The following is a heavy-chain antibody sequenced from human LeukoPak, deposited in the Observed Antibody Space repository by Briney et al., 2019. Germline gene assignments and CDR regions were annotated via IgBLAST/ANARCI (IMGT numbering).Heavy chain of an antibody. CDR3: ERDTGGIIAAAVLALAD. CDR2: INPNSGGT. CDR1: GYTFTVYY. J-gene: IGHJ4*02. V-gene: IGHV1-2*02. Sequence: ASVKVSCKASGYTFTVYYMHGGRPAPGQGGGWMGWINPNSGGTNYQGRVTMSRDNSISTAYMDLIRLRSDYTAGYDCERDTGGIIAAAVLALADWGQGQVVIVSS. D-gene: IGHD6-13*01.